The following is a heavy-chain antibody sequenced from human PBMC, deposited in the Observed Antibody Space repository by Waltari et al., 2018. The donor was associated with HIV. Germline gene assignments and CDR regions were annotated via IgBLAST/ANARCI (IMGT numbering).Heavy chain of an antibody. CDR1: GFSVSTSGLC. Sequence: QVTLRESAPALVKPTQTLRLTCSVSGFSVSTSGLCVPWIRQSPGKALEWLGRIDWNDDTYYQISLRSRLTISKDTSKNQVNLIVTNVDAADTATYYCARTLVEGQYSYYYGMDVWGQGTTVTVS. J-gene: IGHJ6*02. D-gene: IGHD3-3*01. CDR3: ARTLVEGQYSYYYGMDV. V-gene: IGHV2-70*15. CDR2: IDWNDDT.